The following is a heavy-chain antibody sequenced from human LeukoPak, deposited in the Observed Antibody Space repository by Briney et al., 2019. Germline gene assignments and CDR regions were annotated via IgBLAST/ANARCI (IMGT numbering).Heavy chain of an antibody. D-gene: IGHD3-16*01. CDR2: VNHSGGT. CDR3: ARVRNYDR. V-gene: IGHV4-34*01. J-gene: IGHJ4*02. CDR1: GGSFSGYY. Sequence: PSETLSLTCAVYGGSFSGYYWSWLRQPPGKGLEWIGEVNHSGGTNYNPSLKSRVTISVDKSKNQFSLKLTSVTAADTAVYYCARVRNYDRWGQGTLVTVSS.